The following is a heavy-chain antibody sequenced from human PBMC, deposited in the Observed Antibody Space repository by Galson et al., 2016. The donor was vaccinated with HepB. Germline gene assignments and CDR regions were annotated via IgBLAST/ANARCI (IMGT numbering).Heavy chain of an antibody. CDR1: GYTFTKYW. CDR3: AGHKMPPNDVWPGYVDYGMDV. CDR2: IYPGDSDT. D-gene: IGHD3/OR15-3a*01. V-gene: IGHV5-51*01. Sequence: SGAKVKKPGESLKISCKGSGYTFTKYWIAWVRQMPGRGLEWMGIIYPGDSDTRYSPSFQGQVTISADKSSNIAYLQWSSLKASDTAMYYCAGHKMPPNDVWPGYVDYGMDVWGQGTTVTVSS. J-gene: IGHJ6*02.